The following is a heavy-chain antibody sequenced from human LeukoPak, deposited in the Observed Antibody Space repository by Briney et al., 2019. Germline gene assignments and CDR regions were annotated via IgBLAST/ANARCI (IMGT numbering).Heavy chain of an antibody. J-gene: IGHJ4*02. CDR1: GFTFSSYG. CDR2: ISYDGSNK. D-gene: IGHD5-18*01. V-gene: IGHV3-30*03. CDR3: AVRGYSYENDY. Sequence: GGSLRLSCAASGFTFSSYGMHWVRQAPGKGLEWVAVISYDGSNKYYADSVKGRFTISRDNAKNSLYLQMNSLRAEDTAVYYCAVRGYSYENDYWGQGTLVTVSS.